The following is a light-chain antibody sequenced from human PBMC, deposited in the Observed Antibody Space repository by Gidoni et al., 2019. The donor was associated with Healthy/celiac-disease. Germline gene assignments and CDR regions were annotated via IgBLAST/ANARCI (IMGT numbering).Light chain of an antibody. J-gene: IGKJ1*01. CDR3: EQYGSSPWT. CDR2: GAF. V-gene: IGKV3-20*01. CDR1: PSVSGSY. Sequence: EMVLTQSPGTLSVSPAERAPLSCRASPSVSGSYLAWYQQKPGQAPRPPSYGAFRRATGSPDRFSGSGSGTDFTLTISRLEPEDLAVYYCEQYGSSPWTFGQGTKVEIK.